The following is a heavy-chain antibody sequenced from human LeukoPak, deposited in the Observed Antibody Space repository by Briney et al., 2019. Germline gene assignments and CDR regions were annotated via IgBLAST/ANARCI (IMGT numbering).Heavy chain of an antibody. V-gene: IGHV1-2*06. J-gene: IGHJ5*02. CDR1: GYTFTGYY. CDR3: ARGGVIVVVPDNWFDP. Sequence: ASVTVSCTASGYTFTGYYMHWVRQAPGQGLEWMGRINPNSGGTNYAQKFQGRVTMTRDTSISTAYMELSRLRSDDTAVYYCARGGVIVVVPDNWFDPWGQGTLVTVSS. D-gene: IGHD2-2*01. CDR2: INPNSGGT.